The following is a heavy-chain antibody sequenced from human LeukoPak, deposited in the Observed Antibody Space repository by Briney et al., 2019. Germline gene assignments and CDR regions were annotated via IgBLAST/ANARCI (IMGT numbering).Heavy chain of an antibody. D-gene: IGHD1-26*01. J-gene: IGHJ4*02. Sequence: SSVKVSCKASGGTFSSYAISWVRQAPGQGLEWMGWVSTYNDKKDYAQKFQGRVIMTTDTSTTTAYMELGSLRSDDTAVYYCARHSGSYAFDYWGQGTLVTVSS. CDR2: VSTYNDKK. CDR3: ARHSGSYAFDY. CDR1: GGTFSSYA. V-gene: IGHV1-18*01.